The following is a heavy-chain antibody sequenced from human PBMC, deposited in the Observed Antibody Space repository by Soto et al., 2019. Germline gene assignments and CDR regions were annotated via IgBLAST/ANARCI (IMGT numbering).Heavy chain of an antibody. V-gene: IGHV3-33*01. Sequence: GGSLRLSCAASGFTFSSYGMHWVRQAPGKGLEWVAVIWYDGSNKYYADSVKGRFTISRDNSKNTLYLQMNSLRAEDTAVYYCARSCSGGSCLRPDAFDIWGQGTMVTVSS. CDR3: ARSCSGGSCLRPDAFDI. D-gene: IGHD2-15*01. CDR1: GFTFSSYG. J-gene: IGHJ3*02. CDR2: IWYDGSNK.